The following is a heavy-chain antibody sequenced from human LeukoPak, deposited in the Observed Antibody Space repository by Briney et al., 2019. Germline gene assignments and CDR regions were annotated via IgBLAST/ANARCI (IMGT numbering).Heavy chain of an antibody. V-gene: IGHV3-30*02. Sequence: GGSLRLSCAASRFTFSTYGMHWVRQAPGKGLEWVAFMRYDGNNKYYADSVKGRFTISRDTSRNTLYLQMNSLRAEDTAVYFCAKPNYYGSGSYSLYYYYMDVWGKGTTVTISS. CDR1: RFTFSTYG. CDR3: AKPNYYGSGSYSLYYYYMDV. D-gene: IGHD3-10*01. J-gene: IGHJ6*03. CDR2: MRYDGNNK.